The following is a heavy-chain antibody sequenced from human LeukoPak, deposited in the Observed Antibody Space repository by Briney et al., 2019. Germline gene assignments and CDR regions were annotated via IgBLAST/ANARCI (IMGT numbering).Heavy chain of an antibody. Sequence: GESLQISCKGSGYSFTTYWIGWLRQMPGKGLEWMGIIYPGDSDTRYSPSFQGQVTISADKSINTAYLQWSSLKASDTAMYYYARWGYGTYYFDFWGQGALVTVSS. J-gene: IGHJ4*02. CDR3: ARWGYGTYYFDF. CDR2: IYPGDSDT. CDR1: GYSFTTYW. D-gene: IGHD5-12*01. V-gene: IGHV5-51*01.